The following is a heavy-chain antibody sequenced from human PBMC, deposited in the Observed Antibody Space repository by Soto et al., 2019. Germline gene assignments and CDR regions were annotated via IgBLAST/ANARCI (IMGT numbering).Heavy chain of an antibody. Sequence: EVQLLESGGGLVQPGGSLRLSCAASGFTFTNYAMGWIRQPPGKGLEWVSGTSGSGGSTYYADSVKGRFTISRDNSKSTLYLQMNSLRAEDTAVYYCAKGVSQPKEYYFDDWGQGTLVTVSS. V-gene: IGHV3-23*01. CDR1: GFTFTNYA. CDR3: AKGVSQPKEYYFDD. J-gene: IGHJ4*02. D-gene: IGHD2-2*01. CDR2: TSGSGGST.